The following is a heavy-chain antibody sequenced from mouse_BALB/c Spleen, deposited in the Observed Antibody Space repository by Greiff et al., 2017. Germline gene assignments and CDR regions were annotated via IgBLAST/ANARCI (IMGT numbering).Heavy chain of an antibody. CDR2: ISSGSSTI. D-gene: IGHD2-2*01. CDR3: ARGDGYAAWFAY. V-gene: IGHV5-17*02. J-gene: IGHJ3*01. Sequence: EVQGVESGGGLVQPGGSRKLSCAASGFTFSSFGMHWVRQAPEKGLEWVAYISSGSSTIYYADTVKGRFTISRDNPKNTLFLQMTSLRSEDTAMYYCARGDGYAAWFAYWGQGTLVTVSA. CDR1: GFTFSSFG.